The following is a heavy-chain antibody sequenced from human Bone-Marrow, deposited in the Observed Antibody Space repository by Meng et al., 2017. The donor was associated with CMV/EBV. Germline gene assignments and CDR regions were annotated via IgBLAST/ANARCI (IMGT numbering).Heavy chain of an antibody. Sequence: GGSLRLSCAASGFTFSSYEMNWVRQAPGKGLEWVSYISSSSSTIYYADSVKGRFTISRDNAKNSLYLQMNSLRAEDTAVYYCARELLRIAVARGLYYYYGMDVWGQGTTVTVSS. V-gene: IGHV3-48*03. CDR3: ARELLRIAVARGLYYYYGMDV. CDR1: GFTFSSYE. CDR2: ISSSSSTI. D-gene: IGHD6-19*01. J-gene: IGHJ6*02.